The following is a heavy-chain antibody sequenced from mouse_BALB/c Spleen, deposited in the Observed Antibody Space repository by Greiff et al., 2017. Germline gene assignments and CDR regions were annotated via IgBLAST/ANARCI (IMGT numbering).Heavy chain of an antibody. D-gene: IGHD1-1*01. CDR1: GYAFTSYN. CDR3: ASGGITTVPFAY. CDR2: IDPYNGGT. V-gene: IGHV1S135*01. J-gene: IGHJ3*01. Sequence: LVESGPELVKPGASVKVSCKASGYAFTSYNMYWVKQSHGKSLEWIGYIDPYNGGTSYNQKFKGKATLTVDKSSSTAYMHLNSLTSEDSAVYYCASGGITTVPFAYWGQGTLVTVSA.